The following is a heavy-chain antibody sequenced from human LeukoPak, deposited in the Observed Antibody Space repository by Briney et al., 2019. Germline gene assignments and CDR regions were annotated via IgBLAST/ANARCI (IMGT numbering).Heavy chain of an antibody. V-gene: IGHV3-23*01. CDR2: ISVSGNT. J-gene: IGHJ4*02. CDR3: ARAKDFDY. CDR1: GFTLSSYA. Sequence: GGSLRLSCAASGFTLSSYAMSWVRQGPGKGLEWVSAISVSGNTYHADSAKGRFTISRDSSKNTLYLQMNSLRAGDAAVYYCARAKDFDYWGQGTLVTVSS.